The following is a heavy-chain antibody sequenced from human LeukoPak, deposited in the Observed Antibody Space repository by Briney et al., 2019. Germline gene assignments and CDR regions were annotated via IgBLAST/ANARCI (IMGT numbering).Heavy chain of an antibody. J-gene: IGHJ4*02. V-gene: IGHV1-18*01. CDR3: AGGRGQWLVFDY. CDR2: ISAYNGNT. Sequence: ASVKVSCKASGYTFTSYDINWVRQAPGQGLEWMGWISAYNGNTNYAQKLQGRVTMTTDTSTSTAYMELRSLRSDDTAVYYCAGGRGQWLVFDYWGQGTLVTVSS. CDR1: GYTFTSYD. D-gene: IGHD6-19*01.